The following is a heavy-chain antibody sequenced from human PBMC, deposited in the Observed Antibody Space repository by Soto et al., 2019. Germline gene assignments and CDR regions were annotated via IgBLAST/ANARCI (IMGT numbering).Heavy chain of an antibody. CDR1: GFTFSTFS. J-gene: IGHJ4*02. D-gene: IGHD1-26*01. CDR2: ISYDGSEK. CDR3: ARGPESGDF. Sequence: QVQLVESGGGVVQPGRSLRLSCATSGFTFSTFSMHWVRQAPGKGLEWVAHISYDGSEKDYADSVKGRFTISRDNSDNALCLQMNSLTSEDTCVYYWARGPESGDFWGQGTLVTVPS. V-gene: IGHV3-30*04.